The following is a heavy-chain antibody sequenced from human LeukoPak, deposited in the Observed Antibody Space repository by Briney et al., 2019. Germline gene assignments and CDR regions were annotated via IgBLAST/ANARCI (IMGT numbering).Heavy chain of an antibody. J-gene: IGHJ4*02. Sequence: GGPLRLSCAACGFTFSSYAMHWVRQAPGKGLEWVAFTSSDGNIKYYAASVKGRFTISRDNSKNTLYLQMNSLRGEDTGVYYCARDPVPATARHFDYWGQGTLVTVSS. CDR3: ARDPVPATARHFDY. CDR1: GFTFSSYA. CDR2: TSSDGNIK. D-gene: IGHD1-1*01. V-gene: IGHV3-30-3*01.